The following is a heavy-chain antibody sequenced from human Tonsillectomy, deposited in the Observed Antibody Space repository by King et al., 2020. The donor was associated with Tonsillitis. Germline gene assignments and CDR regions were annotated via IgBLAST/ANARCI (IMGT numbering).Heavy chain of an antibody. V-gene: IGHV4-59*08. D-gene: IGHD6-6*01. J-gene: IGHJ2*01. CDR1: GGSISSYY. Sequence: VQLQESGPGLVKPSETLSLTCTVSGGSISSYYWSWIRQPPGKGLEWIGFTHYSGSTNYTPSLRSRVTMSVDTSKSHFSLRLSSVTAADTAVYYCARPYSSSFWFFDLWGRGTLVTVSS. CDR3: ARPYSSSFWFFDL. CDR2: THYSGST.